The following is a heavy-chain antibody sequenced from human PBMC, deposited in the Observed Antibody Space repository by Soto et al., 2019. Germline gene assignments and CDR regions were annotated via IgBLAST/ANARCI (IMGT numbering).Heavy chain of an antibody. J-gene: IGHJ6*02. D-gene: IGHD2-2*01. V-gene: IGHV3-23*01. CDR3: CRPAGPGYYYYGMDV. CDR2: ISGSGGST. CDR1: GFTFSSYA. Sequence: GGSLRLSCAASGFTFSSYAMSWVRQAPGKGLEWVSAISGSGGSTYYADSVKGRFTISRDNSKNTLYLQMNSLRAEDAAVYYCCRPAGPGYYYYGMDVWGQETTVAVSS.